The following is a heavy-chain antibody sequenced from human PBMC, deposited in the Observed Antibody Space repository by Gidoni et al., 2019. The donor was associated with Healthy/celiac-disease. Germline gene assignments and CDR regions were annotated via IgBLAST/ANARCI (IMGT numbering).Heavy chain of an antibody. J-gene: IGHJ4*02. CDR3: ARASDYGDYFDY. CDR2: IYYSGST. V-gene: IGHV4-59*01. D-gene: IGHD4-17*01. Sequence: QVQLQESGPGLVKPSETLSLTCTVSGGSISSYYWSWIRQPPGKGLEWIGYIYYSGSTNYNPSLKSRVTISVDTSKNQFSLKLSSVTAADTAVYYCARASDYGDYFDYWGQGTLVTVSS. CDR1: GGSISSYY.